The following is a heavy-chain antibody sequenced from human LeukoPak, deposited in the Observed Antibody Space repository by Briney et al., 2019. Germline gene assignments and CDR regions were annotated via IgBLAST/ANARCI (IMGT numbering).Heavy chain of an antibody. D-gene: IGHD6-6*01. J-gene: IGHJ4*02. Sequence: ASVKVSSKVSGYTLTELSMHWVRQAPGKGLEWMGGFDPEDGETIYAQKFQGRVTMTEDTSTDTAYMELSSLRSEDTAVYYCATGRIAARRFDYWGQGTLVTVSS. V-gene: IGHV1-24*01. CDR3: ATGRIAARRFDY. CDR2: FDPEDGET. CDR1: GYTLTELS.